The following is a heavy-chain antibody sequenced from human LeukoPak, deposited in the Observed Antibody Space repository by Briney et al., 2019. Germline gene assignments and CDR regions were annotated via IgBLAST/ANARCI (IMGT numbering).Heavy chain of an antibody. CDR1: GGSFSGYY. D-gene: IGHD1-14*01. J-gene: IGHJ3*02. Sequence: SETLSLTCAVYGGSFSGYYWSWIRQPPGKGLEWIGEINHSGSTNYNPSLKSRVTILVDTSKNQFSLKLSSVTAADTAVYYCARAGFRFFDIWGQGTMVTVSS. V-gene: IGHV4-34*01. CDR3: ARAGFRFFDI. CDR2: INHSGST.